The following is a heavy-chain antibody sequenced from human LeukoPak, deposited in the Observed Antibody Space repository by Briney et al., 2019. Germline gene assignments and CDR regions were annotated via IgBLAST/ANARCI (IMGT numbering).Heavy chain of an antibody. D-gene: IGHD3-10*01. CDR2: IWYDGSDK. CDR3: ARESIPMARGVFFVSRGGFDY. Sequence: GGSLRLSCAASGFTFSSYGMHWVRQAPGKGLEGVAVIWYDGSDKYYADSVKGRFTISRDSSKNTVYLQMNSLRVEDTAVYYCARESIPMARGVFFVSRGGFDYWGQGTLVTVSS. J-gene: IGHJ4*02. V-gene: IGHV3-33*01. CDR1: GFTFSSYG.